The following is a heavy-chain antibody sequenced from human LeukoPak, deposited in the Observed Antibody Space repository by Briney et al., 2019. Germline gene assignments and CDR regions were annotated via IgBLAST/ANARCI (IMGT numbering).Heavy chain of an antibody. Sequence: GGSLRLSCAASGFTFSSYSMNWVRQAPGKGLEWVSSISSSSSYIYYADSVKGRFTISRDNAKNSLYLQMNSLRAEDAAVYYCARDPVAGHFDYWGQGTLVTVSS. CDR1: GFTFSSYS. D-gene: IGHD6-19*01. CDR3: ARDPVAGHFDY. J-gene: IGHJ4*02. CDR2: ISSSSSYI. V-gene: IGHV3-21*01.